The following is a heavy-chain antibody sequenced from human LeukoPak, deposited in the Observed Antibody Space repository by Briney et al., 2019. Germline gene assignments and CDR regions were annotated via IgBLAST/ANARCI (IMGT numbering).Heavy chain of an antibody. CDR2: MNPNSGNT. Sequence: AASVKVSCKASGYTFTNYDVNWVRQATGQGLERMGWMNPNSGNTGYAQKFQGRVTMTRNTSISTAYMELSSLRSEDTAVYYCARPPSIGGSYYYYGMDVWGQGTTVTVSS. V-gene: IGHV1-8*01. CDR3: ARPPSIGGSYYYYGMDV. CDR1: GYTFTNYD. J-gene: IGHJ6*02. D-gene: IGHD3-10*01.